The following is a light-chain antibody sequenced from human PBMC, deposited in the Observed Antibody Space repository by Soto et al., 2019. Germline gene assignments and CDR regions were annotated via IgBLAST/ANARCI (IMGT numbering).Light chain of an antibody. CDR1: QSVSSY. CDR3: QQRSIWPPWT. CDR2: DAS. Sequence: EIVLRQSPATLSLSPGERATLSCRASQSVSSYLAWYQQKPGQAPRLLIYDASNRATGIPARFSGSGSGTDFTLTITSLEPEDFAVYYCQQRSIWPPWTFGQGTKVEIK. J-gene: IGKJ1*01. V-gene: IGKV3-11*01.